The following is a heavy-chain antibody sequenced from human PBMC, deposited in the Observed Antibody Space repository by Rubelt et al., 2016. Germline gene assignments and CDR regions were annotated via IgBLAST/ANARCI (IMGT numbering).Heavy chain of an antibody. Sequence: SWVRQAPGQGLEWMGRIIPILGIANYAQKFQGRVTITANKSTSTAYMELSSLRSEDTAVYYCARYIYDYVWGSYRYGDWLDPWGQGTLVTVSA. CDR2: IIPILGIA. CDR3: ARYIYDYVWGSYRYGDWLDP. D-gene: IGHD3-16*02. J-gene: IGHJ5*02. V-gene: IGHV1-69*02.